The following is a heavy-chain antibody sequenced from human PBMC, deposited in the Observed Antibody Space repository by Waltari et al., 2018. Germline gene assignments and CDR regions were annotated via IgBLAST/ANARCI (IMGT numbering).Heavy chain of an antibody. J-gene: IGHJ5*02. V-gene: IGHV3-74*01. Sequence: EVQLVESGGGLVQPGGSLRLSCAASGFPFSSYWLHWVRQAPGKGRVWVSRINSDGSSTSYADSVKGRFTISRDNAKNTLYLQMNSLRAEDTAVYYCARDRVAVAVPIQYNWFDPWGQGTLVTVSS. CDR3: ARDRVAVAVPIQYNWFDP. CDR1: GFPFSSYW. D-gene: IGHD6-19*01. CDR2: INSDGSST.